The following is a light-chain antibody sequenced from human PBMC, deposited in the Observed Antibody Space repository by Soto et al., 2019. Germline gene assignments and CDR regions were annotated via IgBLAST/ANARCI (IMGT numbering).Light chain of an antibody. CDR1: ESISSY. CDR3: QQYNSWPPT. Sequence: EIVLTQSPGTLSVSPGERATLSCRASESISSYLAWYQKRPGQAPRLLIHGAITRASDIPARFRGSGSDTDFTLTISGLQSEDFAFYYCQQYNSWPPTFGQGTRLEIK. CDR2: GAI. V-gene: IGKV3-15*01. J-gene: IGKJ5*01.